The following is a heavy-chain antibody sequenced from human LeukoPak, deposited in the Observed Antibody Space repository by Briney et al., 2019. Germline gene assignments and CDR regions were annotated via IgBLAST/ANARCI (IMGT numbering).Heavy chain of an antibody. V-gene: IGHV3-23*01. CDR3: AKRRDYDSTGYYFTPYYFDY. CDR2: ISGRGDST. Sequence: GGSLRLSCAASGFTFSSYAMTWVRQGPGKGLECVSSISGRGDSTYYVDSVKGRFSISRDNSKNTVFLQMNTLRAEDTAVYYCAKRRDYDSTGYYFTPYYFDYWGQGTLVTVS. J-gene: IGHJ4*02. CDR1: GFTFSSYA. D-gene: IGHD3-22*01.